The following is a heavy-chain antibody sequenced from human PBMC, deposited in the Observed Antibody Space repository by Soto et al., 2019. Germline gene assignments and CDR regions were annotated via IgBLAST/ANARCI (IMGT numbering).Heavy chain of an antibody. CDR2: IVPIVDTS. D-gene: IGHD5-12*01. CDR3: VRVVAIPGYPDN. CDR1: GGTFSSYA. V-gene: IGHV1-69*12. Sequence: QVQLVQSGAEVRQPASSVKVSCKTSGGTFSSYAISWVRQAPGQGLEWMGGIVPIVDTSTYAQKFQGRVTITAYESTSTVYRELSSLRSDDTAVYYCVRVVAIPGYPDNWGQGTLGTVSS. J-gene: IGHJ4*02.